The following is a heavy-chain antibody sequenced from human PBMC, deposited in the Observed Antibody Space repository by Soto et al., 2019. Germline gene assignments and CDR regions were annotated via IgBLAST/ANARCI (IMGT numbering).Heavy chain of an antibody. J-gene: IGHJ6*02. CDR1: GDSVSSNSAA. CDR2: TYYRSKWYN. D-gene: IGHD2-2*01. Sequence: SQTLSLTCAISGDSVSSNSAAWNWIRQSPSRGLEWLGRTYYRSKWYNDYAVSVKSRITINPDTSKNQFSLQLNSVTPEDTAVYYCARDQFDIVVADPADTQQYYYGMDVWGQGTTVTAP. CDR3: ARDQFDIVVADPADTQQYYYGMDV. V-gene: IGHV6-1*01.